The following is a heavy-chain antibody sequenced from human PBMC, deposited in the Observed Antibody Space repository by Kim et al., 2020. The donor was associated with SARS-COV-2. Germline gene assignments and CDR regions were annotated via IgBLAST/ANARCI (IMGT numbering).Heavy chain of an antibody. CDR1: GFTFSSYG. CDR2: IWYDGSNK. CDR3: ARDPGVGATPAPY. V-gene: IGHV3-33*01. Sequence: GGSLRLSCAASGFTFSSYGMHWVRQAPGKGLEWVAVIWYDGSNKYYADSVKGRFTISRDNSKNTLYLQMNSLRAEDTAVYYCARDPGVGATPAPYWGQGTLVTVSS. J-gene: IGHJ4*02. D-gene: IGHD1-26*01.